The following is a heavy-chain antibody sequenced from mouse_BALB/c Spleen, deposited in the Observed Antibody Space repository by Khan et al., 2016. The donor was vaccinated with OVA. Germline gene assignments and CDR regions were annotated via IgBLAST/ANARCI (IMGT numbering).Heavy chain of an antibody. CDR2: IRYDGNS. CDR1: GYSITSGYF. CDR3: ARGGSSGPAWFAY. Sequence: EVQLVESGPGLVKPSQSLSLTCSVTGYSITSGYFWNWIRQFPGNKLEWMGYIRYDGNSNYNPSLNNRISITRDTSKNQFFLKLNSVTPEDTATXYCARGGSSGPAWFAYWGQGTLVTVSA. V-gene: IGHV3-6*02. D-gene: IGHD3-1*01. J-gene: IGHJ3*01.